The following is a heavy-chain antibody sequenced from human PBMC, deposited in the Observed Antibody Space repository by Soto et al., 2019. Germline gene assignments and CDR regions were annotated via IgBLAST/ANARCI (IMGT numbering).Heavy chain of an antibody. Sequence: ASVKVSCKASGYTFTNYDISWVRQAPGQGLEWMGWISAHNGNTNYAQKLQGRVTMTTDTSASTAYMELSSLRSEDTAVYYCARDPSYYGMDVWGQGTTVTVSS. CDR2: ISAHNGNT. J-gene: IGHJ6*02. CDR1: GYTFTNYD. V-gene: IGHV1-18*01. CDR3: ARDPSYYGMDV.